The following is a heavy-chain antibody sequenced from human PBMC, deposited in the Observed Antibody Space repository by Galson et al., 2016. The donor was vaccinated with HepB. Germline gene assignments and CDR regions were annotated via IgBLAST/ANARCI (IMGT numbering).Heavy chain of an antibody. V-gene: IGHV4-59*08. J-gene: IGHJ6*02. D-gene: IGHD3-3*01. Sequence: SETLSLTCTVSGGSISSHYWSWMRQPPGKGLEWIAYIYSSGTPNYNPSLKSRVTISLHTSKNQSSLRLTSVTAADTAVYYCARGGLLESGSPGDYGMDVWGQGTTVTVSS. CDR3: ARGGLLESGSPGDYGMDV. CDR2: IYSSGTP. CDR1: GGSISSHY.